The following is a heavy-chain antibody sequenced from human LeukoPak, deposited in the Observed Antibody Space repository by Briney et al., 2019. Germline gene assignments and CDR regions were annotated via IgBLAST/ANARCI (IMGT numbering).Heavy chain of an antibody. V-gene: IGHV4-38-2*02. J-gene: IGHJ4*02. D-gene: IGHD6-19*01. CDR1: GYSISSGYY. Sequence: SETLSLTCTVSGYSISSGYYWGWIRQPPGKGLEWIGSIYHSGSTYYNPSLKSRVTISVDTSKNQFSLKLSSVTAADTAVYYCARGSIAVANIRWWGQGTLVTVSS. CDR3: ARGSIAVANIRW. CDR2: IYHSGST.